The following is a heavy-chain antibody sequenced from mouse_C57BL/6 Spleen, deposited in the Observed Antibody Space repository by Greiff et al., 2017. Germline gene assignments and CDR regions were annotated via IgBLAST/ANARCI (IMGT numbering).Heavy chain of an antibody. J-gene: IGHJ2*01. Sequence: QVQLQQPGAELVMPGASVKLSCKASGYTFTSYWMHWVKQRPGHGLEWIGEIDPSDSYTNDNQKFKGKSTFTVNKSSSTAYMQISRLAAEDSAVYYCARLTGTYFDYWGQGTTLTVSS. CDR3: ARLTGTYFDY. CDR2: IDPSDSYT. V-gene: IGHV1-69*01. D-gene: IGHD4-1*01. CDR1: GYTFTSYW.